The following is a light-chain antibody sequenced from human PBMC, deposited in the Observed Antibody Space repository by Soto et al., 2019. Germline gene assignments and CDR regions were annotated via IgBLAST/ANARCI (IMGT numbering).Light chain of an antibody. CDR2: TAS. CDR3: QKDDSAPT. V-gene: IGKV1-27*01. Sequence: DIKMTQSPSSLSASVGDRVTITCRPSQGIGNSLAWYQQKPGTVPKLLIHTASTLQSGVPSRFSGSGSGKDFTLTISSLQPEDVATYCCQKDDSAPTFGPGTKVDIK. J-gene: IGKJ1*01. CDR1: QGIGNS.